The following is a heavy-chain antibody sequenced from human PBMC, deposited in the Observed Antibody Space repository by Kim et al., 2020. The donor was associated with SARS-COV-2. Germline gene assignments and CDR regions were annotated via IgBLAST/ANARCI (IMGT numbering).Heavy chain of an antibody. CDR1: GFTFSTHS. CDR3: ARGEQWPF. Sequence: GGSLRLSCAASGFTFSTHSMNWVRRAPGKGLEWVSCISSSGTNIHYADSVKGRFTVSRDNAKNSLYLQMNGLRVEDTAVYYCARGEQWPFWGQGTLVTVSS. J-gene: IGHJ4*02. D-gene: IGHD6-19*01. CDR2: ISSSGTNI. V-gene: IGHV3-21*01.